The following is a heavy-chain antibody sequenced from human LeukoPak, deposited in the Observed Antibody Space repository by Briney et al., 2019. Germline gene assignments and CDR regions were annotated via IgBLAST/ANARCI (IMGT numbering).Heavy chain of an antibody. Sequence: ASVKVSCKASGYTFTGYCMHWVRQAPGQGLEWMGWINPNSGGTNYAQKFQGRVTMTRDTSISTAYMELSRLRSDDTAVYYCARHYGEHHDFDYWGQGTLVTVSS. V-gene: IGHV1-2*02. J-gene: IGHJ4*02. CDR3: ARHYGEHHDFDY. D-gene: IGHD4-17*01. CDR1: GYTFTGYC. CDR2: INPNSGGT.